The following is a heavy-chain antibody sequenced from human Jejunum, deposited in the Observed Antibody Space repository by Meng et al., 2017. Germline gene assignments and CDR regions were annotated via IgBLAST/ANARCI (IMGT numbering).Heavy chain of an antibody. CDR1: GFTFSTNA. CDR3: VKDYQHGY. V-gene: IGHV3-23*01. D-gene: IGHD2-2*01. Sequence: EVQLLESGGGLVHPGGSLRFSCAASGFTFSTNAMNWVRQAPGKGLEWVSTISGSDGRTYFADSVKARFTISRDNSGNTLYLQMNSLRVEDTAIYYCVKDYQHGYWGQGTLVTVSS. J-gene: IGHJ4*02. CDR2: ISGSDGRT.